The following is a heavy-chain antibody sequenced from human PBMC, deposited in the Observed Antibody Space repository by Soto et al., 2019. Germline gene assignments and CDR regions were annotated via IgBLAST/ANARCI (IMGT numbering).Heavy chain of an antibody. J-gene: IGHJ4*02. CDR1: GFTFSNTA. CDR3: AKADRYDSSGYVDY. D-gene: IGHD3-22*01. CDR2: INVDSGST. Sequence: GGSLRLSCAASGFTFSNTAMAWVRQAPGKGLEWVSLINVDSGSTRYADSVRGRFTISRDNSKNTLYLQMNSLRAEDTALYYCAKADRYDSSGYVDYWGQGTLVTVS. V-gene: IGHV3-23*01.